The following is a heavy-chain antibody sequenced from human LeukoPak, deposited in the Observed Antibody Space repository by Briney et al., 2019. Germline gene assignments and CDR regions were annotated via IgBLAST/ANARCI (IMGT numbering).Heavy chain of an antibody. J-gene: IGHJ5*02. V-gene: IGHV4-39*07. CDR3: ARAYSSSWYFNWFDP. Sequence: PSETLSLTCTVSGGSISSSSYYWGWIRQPPGKGLEWIGSIYYSGSTYYNPSLKSRVTISVDTYKNQFSLKLSTVTAADTAVYYCARAYSSSWYFNWFDPWGQGTLVTVSS. CDR1: GGSISSSSYY. D-gene: IGHD6-13*01. CDR2: IYYSGST.